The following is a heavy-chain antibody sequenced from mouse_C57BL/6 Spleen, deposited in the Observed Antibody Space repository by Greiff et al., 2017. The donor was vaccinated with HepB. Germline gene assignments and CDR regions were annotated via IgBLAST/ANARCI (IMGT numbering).Heavy chain of an antibody. Sequence: EVKLMESGGGLVKPGGSLKLSCAASGFTFSDYGMHWVRQAPEKGLEWVAYISSGSSTIYYADTVKGRFTISRDNAKNTLFLQMTSLRSEDTAMYYCARDYYGSSYVGWFAYWGQGTLVTVSA. CDR1: GFTFSDYG. V-gene: IGHV5-17*01. J-gene: IGHJ3*01. D-gene: IGHD1-1*01. CDR2: ISSGSSTI. CDR3: ARDYYGSSYVGWFAY.